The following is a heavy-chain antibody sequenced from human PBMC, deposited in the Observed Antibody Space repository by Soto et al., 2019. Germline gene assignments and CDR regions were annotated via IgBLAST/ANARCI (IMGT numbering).Heavy chain of an antibody. Sequence: EVQLVESGGGLVQPGGSLRLSCATSGFILSDCAMNWVRQAPGKGLEWVSYISSSSSVIDYADSVKGRFTVSRDNARNSLYLHMYSLRAEDTAVYYCARDLSWGSNWYYYMDVWGKGTTVTVSS. D-gene: IGHD7-27*01. V-gene: IGHV3-48*01. CDR3: ARDLSWGSNWYYYMDV. CDR2: ISSSSSVI. J-gene: IGHJ6*03. CDR1: GFILSDCA.